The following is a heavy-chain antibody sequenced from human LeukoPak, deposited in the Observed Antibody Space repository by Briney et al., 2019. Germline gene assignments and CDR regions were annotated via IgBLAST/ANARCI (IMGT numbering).Heavy chain of an antibody. V-gene: IGHV4-38-2*02. CDR2: IYHSGST. CDR1: GYSINSGYY. Sequence: SETLSLTCTVSGYSINSGYYWGWIRQPPGKGLEWIGSIYHSGSTYYNPSLKSRVTISVDTSKNQFSLKLSSVTAADTAVYYCAGRPKYYVWGSYRYPHFDYWGQGTLVTVSS. CDR3: AGRPKYYVWGSYRYPHFDY. D-gene: IGHD3-16*02. J-gene: IGHJ4*02.